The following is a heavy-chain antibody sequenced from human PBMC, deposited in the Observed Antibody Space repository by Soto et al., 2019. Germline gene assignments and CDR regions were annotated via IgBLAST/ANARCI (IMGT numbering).Heavy chain of an antibody. D-gene: IGHD1-26*01. CDR2: IYYSGST. Sequence: SETLSLTCTVSGGSISSSSYYWGWIRQPPGKGLEWIGSIYYSGSTYYNPSLKSRVTISVDTSKNQFSLKLSSVTAADTAVYYCARTLRIEGATNREFDYWGQGTLVTVSS. CDR1: GGSISSSSYY. CDR3: ARTLRIEGATNREFDY. J-gene: IGHJ4*02. V-gene: IGHV4-39*01.